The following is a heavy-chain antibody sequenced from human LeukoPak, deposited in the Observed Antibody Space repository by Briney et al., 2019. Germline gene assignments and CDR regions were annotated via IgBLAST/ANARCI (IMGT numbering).Heavy chain of an antibody. D-gene: IGHD3-22*01. V-gene: IGHV3-66*01. CDR3: ARDAPFTGYDSSVTMRY. CDR1: GFTVSSNC. CDR2: IYSGSST. Sequence: GGSLRLSCAASGFTVSSNCMSWVRQAPGKGLEWVSVIYSGSSTYYADSVKGRFTISRDNSKNTLYLQMNSLRAEDTAVYYCARDAPFTGYDSSVTMRYWGQGTLVTVSS. J-gene: IGHJ4*02.